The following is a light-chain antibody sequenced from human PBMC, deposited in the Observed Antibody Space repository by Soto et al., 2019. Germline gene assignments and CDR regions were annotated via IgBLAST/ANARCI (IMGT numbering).Light chain of an antibody. CDR3: QQTYSTPRT. Sequence: DIQMTQSPSSLSASVGDRVTITCRASQSIDTYLNWYQQRPGKAPKVLIYATYNLHSGVPSRFSGSGSGTDFTLTISSLQPEDFATYYGQQTYSTPRTFGQGTKVEI. J-gene: IGKJ1*01. CDR1: QSIDTY. CDR2: ATY. V-gene: IGKV1-39*01.